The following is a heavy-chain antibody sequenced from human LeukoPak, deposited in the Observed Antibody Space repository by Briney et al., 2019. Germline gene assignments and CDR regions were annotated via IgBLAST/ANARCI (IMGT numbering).Heavy chain of an antibody. V-gene: IGHV4-4*08. D-gene: IGHD3-16*01. J-gene: IGHJ3*01. CDR2: VSKSGST. Sequence: PSETLSLTCTVSGGSLSSHFWTWIRPAPGKGLEGLGYVSKSGSTNYNPSLQSRITISVDTSKNQFFLKLTSVTAADTAVYFCARDDYGVFDAFDVWGQGTVVTVSS. CDR1: GGSLSSHF. CDR3: ARDDYGVFDAFDV.